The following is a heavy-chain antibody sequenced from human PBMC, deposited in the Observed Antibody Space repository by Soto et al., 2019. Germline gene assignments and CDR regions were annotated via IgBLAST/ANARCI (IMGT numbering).Heavy chain of an antibody. D-gene: IGHD2-15*01. V-gene: IGHV3-7*05. CDR1: GSTFSSLW. J-gene: IGHJ4*02. Sequence: GGSLRLSCAASGSTFSSLWMSWVRQAPGKGLEWVANINQDGSEKNYVDSVKGRFTTSRDNANNSLHLQMNSLRSEDTAVYYCAIEYCSGGSCYGYWGQGTLVTVSS. CDR2: INQDGSEK. CDR3: AIEYCSGGSCYGY.